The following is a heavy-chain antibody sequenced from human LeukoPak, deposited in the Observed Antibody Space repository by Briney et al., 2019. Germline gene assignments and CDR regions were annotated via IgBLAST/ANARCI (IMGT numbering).Heavy chain of an antibody. V-gene: IGHV4-39*01. D-gene: IGHD4-23*01. CDR3: ARIPVALLTHYYYYGMDV. CDR1: GGSISSSSYC. J-gene: IGHJ6*02. Sequence: SETLSLTCTVSGGSISSSSYCWGWIRQPPGKGLEWIGRIYYSGSTYYNPSLKSRVTISVDTSKNQFSLKLSSVTAADTAVYYCARIPVALLTHYYYYGMDVWGQGTTVTVSS. CDR2: IYYSGST.